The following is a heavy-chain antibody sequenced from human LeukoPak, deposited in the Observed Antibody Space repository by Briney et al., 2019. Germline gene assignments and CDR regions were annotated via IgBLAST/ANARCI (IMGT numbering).Heavy chain of an antibody. CDR1: GFTFSSYG. D-gene: IGHD3-22*01. Sequence: GRSLRLSCAASGFTFSSYGMHWVRQAPGKGLEWVAVIWYDGSNKYYADSVKGRFTISRDNSKNTLYLQMNSLRAEDTAVYYCARQASYYYDSALDYWGQGTLVTVSS. CDR2: IWYDGSNK. CDR3: ARQASYYYDSALDY. V-gene: IGHV3-33*01. J-gene: IGHJ4*02.